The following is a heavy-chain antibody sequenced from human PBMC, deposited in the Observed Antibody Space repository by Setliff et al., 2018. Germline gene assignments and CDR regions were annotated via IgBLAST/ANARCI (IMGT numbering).Heavy chain of an antibody. V-gene: IGHV3-7*01. CDR1: GFTFSSYW. CDR2: IKQDGSEK. CDR3: ARDYWGGSYGY. Sequence: PGGSLRLSCAASGFTFSSYWMSWVRQAPGKGLEWVANIKQDGSEKYYVDSVKGRFTISRDNAKDSLYLQMNSLRAEDTAVYYCARDYWGGSYGYWGQGTLVTVSS. D-gene: IGHD1-26*01. J-gene: IGHJ4*02.